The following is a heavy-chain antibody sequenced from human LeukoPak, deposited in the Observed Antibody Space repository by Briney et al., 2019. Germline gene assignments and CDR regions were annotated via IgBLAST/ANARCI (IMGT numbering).Heavy chain of an antibody. V-gene: IGHV3-23*01. CDR3: AKTKAFTSGFPLDF. J-gene: IGHJ4*02. CDR1: GFTFSSYA. D-gene: IGHD3-22*01. CDR2: ISGSGGST. Sequence: GSLRLSCAASGFTFSSYAMSWVRQAPGKGLEWVSAISGSGGSTYYADSVKGRFTISRDNSKNTLYLQMNSLRAEDTAVYYCAKTKAFTSGFPLDFWGQGTLVTVSS.